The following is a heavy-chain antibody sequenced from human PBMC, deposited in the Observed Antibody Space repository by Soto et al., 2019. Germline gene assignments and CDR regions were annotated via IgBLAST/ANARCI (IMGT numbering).Heavy chain of an antibody. J-gene: IGHJ4*02. D-gene: IGHD4-17*01. Sequence: QLQLQESGPGLVKPSETLSLTCTVSGGSISSSSYYWGWIRQPPGTGLEWIGSIYYSGSTYYNPSLKSRVTISVDTSKNQFSLKLSSVTAADTAVYYCGGTTVTRSPYFDYWGQGTLVTVSS. CDR1: GGSISSSSYY. CDR2: IYYSGST. CDR3: GGTTVTRSPYFDY. V-gene: IGHV4-39*01.